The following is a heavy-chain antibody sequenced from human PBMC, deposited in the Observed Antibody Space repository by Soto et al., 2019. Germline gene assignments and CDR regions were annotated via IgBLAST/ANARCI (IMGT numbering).Heavy chain of an antibody. CDR2: IYPGDSDT. D-gene: IGHD5-12*01. Sequence: GESLKISCKGSGYSFTTNWIGWVRQMPGKGLEWMGVIYPGDSDTRYSPSFQGQVAISADKSINTAYLQWSSLKASDTAMYYCARHRGLSGYDFVDYWGQGTLVTVSS. V-gene: IGHV5-51*01. CDR1: GYSFTTNW. CDR3: ARHRGLSGYDFVDY. J-gene: IGHJ4*02.